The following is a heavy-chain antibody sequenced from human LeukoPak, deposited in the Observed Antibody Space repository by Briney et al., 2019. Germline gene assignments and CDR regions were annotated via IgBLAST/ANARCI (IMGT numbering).Heavy chain of an antibody. Sequence: PGGSLRLSCAASGFTFSTFAMTWVRQAPGKGLEWVSVISGNGGGTYYADSVKGRFTISRDNSRTTVYLQMNSLRVEDTAIYYCAKSPTGYVPEYWGQGTRVTVSP. CDR2: ISGNGGGT. V-gene: IGHV3-23*01. CDR3: AKSPTGYVPEY. J-gene: IGHJ4*02. CDR1: GFTFSTFA. D-gene: IGHD3-9*01.